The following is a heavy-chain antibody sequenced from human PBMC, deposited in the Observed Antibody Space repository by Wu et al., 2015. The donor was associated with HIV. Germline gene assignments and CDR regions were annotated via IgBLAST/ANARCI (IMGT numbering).Heavy chain of an antibody. Sequence: QVRLIQSGAEVRKPGASVKVSCKASGYTFTSYGISWVRQAPGQGLEWMGWISAYNGNTNYAQKLQGRVTMTTDTSTSTAYMDLRSLRSDDTAVYYCARRAADFTSNWFDSWGQGTLVTVSS. CDR1: GYTFTSYG. J-gene: IGHJ5*01. CDR3: ARRAADFTSNWFDS. V-gene: IGHV1-18*01. CDR2: ISAYNGNT. D-gene: IGHD3/OR15-3a*01.